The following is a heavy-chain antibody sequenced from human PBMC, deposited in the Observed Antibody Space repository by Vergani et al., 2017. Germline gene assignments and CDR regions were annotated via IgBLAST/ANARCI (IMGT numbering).Heavy chain of an antibody. CDR2: IIPIFGTA. V-gene: IGHV1-69*01. J-gene: IGHJ4*02. Sequence: QVQLVQSGAEVKKPGSSVKVSCKASGGTFSSYAINWVRQAPGQGLEWMGGIIPIFGTANYAQNFQGRVTITADESTSTAYMELSSLRVEDTAVYYCARERSSSSPFDYGGQGTLVTVSS. CDR1: GGTFSSYA. CDR3: ARERSSSSPFDY. D-gene: IGHD6-13*01.